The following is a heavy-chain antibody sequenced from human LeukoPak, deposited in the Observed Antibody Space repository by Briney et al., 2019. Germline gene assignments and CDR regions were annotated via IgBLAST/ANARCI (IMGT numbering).Heavy chain of an antibody. V-gene: IGHV3-13*03. D-gene: IGHD3-3*01. J-gene: IGHJ4*02. CDR2: IGTAGDT. CDR3: ARAPRCTVLRFWSGYYMGDYFDY. Sequence: GGSLKLSCAACGFTFSSYDMHWVRQATGKGLEWVSAIGTAGDTYYPGSVKGQFTISRENAKNSLYLQMNSLRAGDTAVYYCARAPRCTVLRFWSGYYMGDYFDYWGQGTLVTVSS. CDR1: GFTFSSYD.